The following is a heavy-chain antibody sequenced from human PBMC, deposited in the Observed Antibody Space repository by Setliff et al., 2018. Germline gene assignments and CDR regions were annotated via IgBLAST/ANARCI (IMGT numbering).Heavy chain of an antibody. J-gene: IGHJ4*02. V-gene: IGHV1-18*01. CDR1: GYTFSESI. CDR2: IAVYTGKT. CDR3: SRLVRFCTKISCQRLLGDDY. Sequence: ASVKVSCKASGYTFSESIVIWVRQAPGQGLEWMGWIAVYTGKTYSAQKFQGRLTMTTDTSTSTAYLEFKSLRSDDTAIYYCSRLVRFCTKISCQRLLGDDYWGQGALVTVSS. D-gene: IGHD2-2*01.